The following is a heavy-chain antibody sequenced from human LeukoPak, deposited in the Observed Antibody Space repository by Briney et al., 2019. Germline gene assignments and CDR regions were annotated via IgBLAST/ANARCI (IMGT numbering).Heavy chain of an antibody. V-gene: IGHV4-4*02. CDR1: GFTFSSYVM. J-gene: IGHJ6*02. CDR2: IYHSGAT. Sequence: GSLRLSCAASGFTFSSYVMSWVRQPPGKGLEWIGEIYHSGATNYNPSLKSRVTISVDKSKNQFSLELTSVTAADTAVYYCARDRNFDVLTGYQYGMDVWGQGTTVTVSS. CDR3: ARDRNFDVLTGYQYGMDV. D-gene: IGHD3-9*01.